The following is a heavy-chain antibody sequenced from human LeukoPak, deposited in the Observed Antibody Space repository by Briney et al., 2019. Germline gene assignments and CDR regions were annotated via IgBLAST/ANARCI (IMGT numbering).Heavy chain of an antibody. CDR2: IYYSGST. D-gene: IGHD3-3*01. V-gene: IGHV4-59*01. Sequence: SETLSLTCTVSGGSISSYYWSWLRQPPGKGLECVAYIYYSGSTNYNPSLKSRVTISVDTSKNQFSLKLSSVTAADTAVYYCARHAYYDFWSGYSPFDYWGQGTLVTVSS. CDR1: GGSISSYY. J-gene: IGHJ4*02. CDR3: ARHAYYDFWSGYSPFDY.